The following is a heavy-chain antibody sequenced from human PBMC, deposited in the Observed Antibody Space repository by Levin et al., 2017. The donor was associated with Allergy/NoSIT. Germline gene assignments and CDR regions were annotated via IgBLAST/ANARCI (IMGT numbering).Heavy chain of an antibody. V-gene: IGHV4-34*01. CDR2: INHSGST. CDR1: GGSFSGYY. CDR3: ARAALIVGATLDY. J-gene: IGHJ4*02. D-gene: IGHD1-26*01. Sequence: SETLSLTCAVYGGSFSGYYWSWIRQPPGKGLEWIGEINHSGSTNYNPSLKSRVTISVDTSKNQFSLKLSSVTAADTAVYDCARAALIVGATLDYWGQGTLVTVSS.